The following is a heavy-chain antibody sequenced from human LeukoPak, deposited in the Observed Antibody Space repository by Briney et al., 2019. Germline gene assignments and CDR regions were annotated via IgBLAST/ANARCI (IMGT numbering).Heavy chain of an antibody. Sequence: SETLSLTCAVYGGSFSGYYWSWIRQPPGKGLEWIGEINHSGSTNYNPSLKSRVTISVDTSKNQFSLKLSSVTAADTAVYYCARGRRYCSSTSCYTPPTGGFDPWGQGTLVTVSS. D-gene: IGHD2-2*02. V-gene: IGHV4-34*01. J-gene: IGHJ5*02. CDR3: ARGRRYCSSTSCYTPPTGGFDP. CDR1: GGSFSGYY. CDR2: INHSGST.